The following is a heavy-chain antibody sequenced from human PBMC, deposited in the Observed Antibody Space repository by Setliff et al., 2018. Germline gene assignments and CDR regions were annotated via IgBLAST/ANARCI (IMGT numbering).Heavy chain of an antibody. V-gene: IGHV1-46*01. Sequence: ASVKVSCKASGYTFTTSYMHWVRQAPGQGLEWMGIINPINPSGGSTSYAQKFQGRVTMTRDTSTSTVYMELSSLRSEDTAVYYCARGRNIAARLLDSWGQGTLVTVSS. J-gene: IGHJ4*02. D-gene: IGHD6-6*01. CDR3: ARGRNIAARLLDS. CDR2: INPINPSGGST. CDR1: GYTFTTSY.